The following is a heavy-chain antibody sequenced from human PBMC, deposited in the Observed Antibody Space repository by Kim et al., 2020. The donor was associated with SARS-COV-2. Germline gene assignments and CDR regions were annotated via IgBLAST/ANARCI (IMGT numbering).Heavy chain of an antibody. D-gene: IGHD1-26*01. V-gene: IGHV4-59*01. J-gene: IGHJ3*02. Sequence: SETLSRTCTVSGGSISSYYWSWIRQPPGKGLEWIGYIYYSGSTNYNPSLKSRVTISVDTSKNQFSLKLSSVTAADTAVYYCARNREPQGAFDIWGQGTMVTVSS. CDR2: IYYSGST. CDR1: GGSISSYY. CDR3: ARNREPQGAFDI.